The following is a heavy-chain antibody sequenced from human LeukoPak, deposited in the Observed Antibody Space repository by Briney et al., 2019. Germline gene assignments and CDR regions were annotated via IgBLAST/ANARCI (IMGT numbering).Heavy chain of an antibody. D-gene: IGHD2-21*02. J-gene: IGHJ4*02. Sequence: GGSLRLSCAASGFTFSSYAMSWVRQAPGKGLEWVSAISGSGGSTYYADSVKGRFTISRDNSKNTLYLQMNSLRAEDTAVYYCARPELCGGDCYLYDYWGQGTLVTVSS. V-gene: IGHV3-23*01. CDR2: ISGSGGST. CDR3: ARPELCGGDCYLYDY. CDR1: GFTFSSYA.